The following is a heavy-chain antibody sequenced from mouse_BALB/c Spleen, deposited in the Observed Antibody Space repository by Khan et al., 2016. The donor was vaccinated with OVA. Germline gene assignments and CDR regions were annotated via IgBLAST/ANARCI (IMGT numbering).Heavy chain of an antibody. D-gene: IGHD2-10*02. J-gene: IGHJ2*01. V-gene: IGHV3-2*02. CDR1: GYSITSDYA. Sequence: VRLQQSGPGLVKPSQSLSLTCTVTGYSITSDYAWNWLRQFPGNKLEWLGYISYSGNTKYNPSLKSRISVTRDTSKNQFFLQLNSVTTEDTATYYCARVYGGDFDYWGQGTTLTVSS. CDR2: ISYSGNT. CDR3: ARVYGGDFDY.